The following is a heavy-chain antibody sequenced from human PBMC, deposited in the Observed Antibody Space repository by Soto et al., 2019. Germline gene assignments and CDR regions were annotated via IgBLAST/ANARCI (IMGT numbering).Heavy chain of an antibody. CDR1: GFTFSSYS. D-gene: IGHD2-2*02. J-gene: IGHJ6*02. V-gene: IGHV3-21*01. CDR2: ISSSSSYI. CDR3: ARERCSSTSCYKTTADYYYYYGMDV. Sequence: PGGSLRLSCAASGFTFSSYSMNWVRQSPGKGLEWVSSISSSSSYIYYADSVKGRFTISRDNAKNSLYLQMNSLRAEGTAVYYCARERCSSTSCYKTTADYYYYYGMDVWGQGTTVTVSS.